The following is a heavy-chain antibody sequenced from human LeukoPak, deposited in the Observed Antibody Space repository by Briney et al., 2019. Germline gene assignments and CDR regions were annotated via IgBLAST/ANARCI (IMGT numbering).Heavy chain of an antibody. D-gene: IGHD6-6*01. V-gene: IGHV4-4*02. CDR1: GGSISSSNW. Sequence: SGTLSLTCAVSGGSISSSNWWSWVRQPPGKGLEWIGYIYYSGSTNYNPSLKSRVTISVDTSKNQFSLKLSSVTAADTAVYYCASCSSSLAYYYYMDVWGKGTTVTVSS. J-gene: IGHJ6*03. CDR3: ASCSSSLAYYYYMDV. CDR2: IYYSGST.